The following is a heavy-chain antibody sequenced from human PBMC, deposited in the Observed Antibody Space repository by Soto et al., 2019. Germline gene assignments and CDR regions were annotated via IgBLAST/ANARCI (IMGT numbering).Heavy chain of an antibody. J-gene: IGHJ4*02. V-gene: IGHV3-33*01. CDR1: GFTFSSYG. CDR3: AMASSSSVDFDY. CDR2: IWYDGSNK. D-gene: IGHD6-6*01. Sequence: QVQLVESGGGVVQPGRSLRLSCAASGFTFSSYGMHWVRQAPGKGLEWVAVIWYDGSNKYYADSVKGRFTISRDNSKNTLYLQMNSLRAEDTAVYYCAMASSSSVDFDYWGQGTLVTVSS.